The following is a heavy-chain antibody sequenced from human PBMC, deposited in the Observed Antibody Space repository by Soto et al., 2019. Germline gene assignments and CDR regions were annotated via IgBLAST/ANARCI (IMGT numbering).Heavy chain of an antibody. V-gene: IGHV3-23*01. D-gene: IGHD6-13*01. Sequence: GGSLRLSCAASGFSFSDYAMSWVRQAPGKGLEWVSVISESGGSTHYADSVRGRFTVSRDNPKNSLSLRMNSPRDEDTAVYFCAKRSPYSSGWYSPIFDYWGQGALVTVSS. J-gene: IGHJ4*02. CDR2: ISESGGST. CDR1: GFSFSDYA. CDR3: AKRSPYSSGWYSPIFDY.